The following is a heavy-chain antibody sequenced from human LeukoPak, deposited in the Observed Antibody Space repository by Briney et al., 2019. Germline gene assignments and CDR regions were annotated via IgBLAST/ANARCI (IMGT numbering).Heavy chain of an antibody. CDR2: ISGSGGST. D-gene: IGHD6-6*01. Sequence: GGSLRLSCAASGFTFSSYAVSWVRQAPGKGLEWVSAISGSGGSTYYADSVKGRSTISRDNSKNTLYLQMNSLRAEDTAVYYCAKEIEARPEGDYWGQGTLVTVSS. CDR1: GFTFSSYA. J-gene: IGHJ4*02. CDR3: AKEIEARPEGDY. V-gene: IGHV3-23*01.